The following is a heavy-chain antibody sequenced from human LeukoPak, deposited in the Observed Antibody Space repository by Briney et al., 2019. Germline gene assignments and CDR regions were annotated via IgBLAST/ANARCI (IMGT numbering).Heavy chain of an antibody. CDR3: ARGIAEGNWFDP. CDR2: IYNSGSI. Sequence: SETLSLTCTVSGGSVPNFYWNWIRQSLGKRLEWIGYIYNSGSINYNPSLKSRVAISEDTSKNQFSLKLSSVTAADTAVYYCARGIAEGNWFDPWGQGTRVTVSS. CDR1: GGSVPNFY. J-gene: IGHJ5*02. D-gene: IGHD6-13*01. V-gene: IGHV4-59*02.